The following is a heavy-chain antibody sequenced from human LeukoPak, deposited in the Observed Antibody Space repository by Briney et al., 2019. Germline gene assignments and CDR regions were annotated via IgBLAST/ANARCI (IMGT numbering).Heavy chain of an antibody. V-gene: IGHV3-33*06. Sequence: PGGSLRLSCAASGFTFSSYGMHWVRQAPGKGLEWVAVIWYDGSNKYYADSVKGRFTISRDNSKNTLYLQMNSLRAEDTAVYYCAKDQTRGSGWDYYYYGMDVWGQGTTVTVSS. CDR2: IWYDGSNK. D-gene: IGHD6-19*01. J-gene: IGHJ6*02. CDR3: AKDQTRGSGWDYYYYGMDV. CDR1: GFTFSSYG.